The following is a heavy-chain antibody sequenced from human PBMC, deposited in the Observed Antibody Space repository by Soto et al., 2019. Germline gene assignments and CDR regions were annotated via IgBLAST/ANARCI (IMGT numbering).Heavy chain of an antibody. CDR2: IDPGNGNT. Sequence: ASVKVSCKASGYSFTSYVIHWVRQAPGQSLEWTGWIDPGNGNTKYSQNFQGRVTITRDTSASTVYMELSSLRSEDTAMYYCARDLIRVPDHSSSSRGIFDYWGQGTLVTVSS. V-gene: IGHV1-3*01. J-gene: IGHJ4*02. CDR1: GYSFTSYV. CDR3: ARDLIRVPDHSSSSRGIFDY. D-gene: IGHD6-6*01.